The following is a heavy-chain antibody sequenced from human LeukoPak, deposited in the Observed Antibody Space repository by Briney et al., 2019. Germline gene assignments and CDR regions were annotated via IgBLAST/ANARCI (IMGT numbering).Heavy chain of an antibody. CDR3: AKGDDSSGFYDS. CDR1: GFTFDDYA. CDR2: ISWNSGNM. V-gene: IGHV3-9*01. Sequence: GGSLRLSCAASGFTFDDYAMDWVRQAPGKGLEWVSGISWNSGNMGYADSVKGRFTISRDSAKNSLYLQMNSLRTEDTAFYYCAKGDDSSGFYDSWGQGTLVTVSS. J-gene: IGHJ5*01. D-gene: IGHD3-22*01.